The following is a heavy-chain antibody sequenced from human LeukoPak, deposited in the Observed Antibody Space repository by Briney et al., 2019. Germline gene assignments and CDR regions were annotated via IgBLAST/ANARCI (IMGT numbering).Heavy chain of an antibody. CDR3: ARYSSGWTASYNWFDP. V-gene: IGHV3-48*03. CDR2: ISSSGSTI. D-gene: IGHD6-19*01. J-gene: IGHJ5*02. CDR1: GFTFCSYE. Sequence: GGSLRLSCAASGFTFCSYEVNWVRQASGKGLEWVSYISSSGSTIYYADSVKGRFTISRDNAKNSLYLQMNSLRAEDTAVYYCARYSSGWTASYNWFDPWGQGTLVTVSS.